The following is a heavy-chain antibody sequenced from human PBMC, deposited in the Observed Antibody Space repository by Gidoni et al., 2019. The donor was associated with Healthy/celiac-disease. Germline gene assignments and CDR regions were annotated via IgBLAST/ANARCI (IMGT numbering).Heavy chain of an antibody. CDR2: INHSGST. Sequence: QVQLQQWGAGLLKPSETLSLTCAVYGGSFSGYYWSWIRQPPGKGLEWIGEINHSGSTNYNPSLKSRVTISVDTSKNQFSLKLSSVTAADTAVYYCARGGYCSGGSCQGWFDPWGQGTLVTVSS. D-gene: IGHD2-15*01. J-gene: IGHJ5*02. CDR3: ARGGYCSGGSCQGWFDP. CDR1: GGSFSGYY. V-gene: IGHV4-34*01.